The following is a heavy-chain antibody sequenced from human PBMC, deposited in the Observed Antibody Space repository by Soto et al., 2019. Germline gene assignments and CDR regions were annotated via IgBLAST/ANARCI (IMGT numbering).Heavy chain of an antibody. V-gene: IGHV4-59*02. Sequence: SETLSLTCTVSGGSVNSYYWSWIRQPPGKGLEWIGYIFYSGNTKSNPSLKSRVTMSVDMSKNQFSLRLTSVTAADTAVYYCARVFPSYCGGDCSYFDSWGQGTLVTVS. CDR3: ARVFPSYCGGDCSYFDS. D-gene: IGHD2-21*02. J-gene: IGHJ4*02. CDR2: IFYSGNT. CDR1: GGSVNSYY.